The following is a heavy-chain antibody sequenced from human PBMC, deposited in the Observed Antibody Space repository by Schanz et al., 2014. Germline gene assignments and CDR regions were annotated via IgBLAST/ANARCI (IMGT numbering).Heavy chain of an antibody. CDR1: GYTFTSYY. V-gene: IGHV1-46*01. Sequence: QVQLVQSGAEVKKPGASVKVSCEASGYTFTSYYIHWFRQAPGQGLEWMGLINPSVGNTNYAQKFRGRVTMTRDTSTSTVYMELSSLRSEDTAMYYCVTEKRMESGTWAKAFDISGQGTWVTVSS. J-gene: IGHJ3*02. D-gene: IGHD3-3*01. CDR2: INPSVGNT. CDR3: VTEKRMESGTWAKAFDI.